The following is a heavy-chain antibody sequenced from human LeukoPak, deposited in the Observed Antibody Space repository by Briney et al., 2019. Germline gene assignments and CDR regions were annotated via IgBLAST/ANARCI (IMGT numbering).Heavy chain of an antibody. D-gene: IGHD1-26*01. CDR1: GFTFSTYA. CDR2: ICGGGSGGTT. Sequence: GGSLSLSCAASGFTFSTYAMSWVRQARGGGLGWVSAICGGGSGGTTYYADSVKGRFTISRDNSKNTLYLQMNSLRADDTAVYYCAKDPQSIVRAFDIWGQGTMVTVSS. J-gene: IGHJ3*02. CDR3: AKDPQSIVRAFDI. V-gene: IGHV3-23*01.